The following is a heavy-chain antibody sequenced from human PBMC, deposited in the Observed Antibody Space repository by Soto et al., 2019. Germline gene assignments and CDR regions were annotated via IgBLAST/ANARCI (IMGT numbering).Heavy chain of an antibody. D-gene: IGHD2-15*01. CDR1: GYTFISYA. Sequence: ASVKVSCKASGYTFISYAIHWVRQAPGQRLEWMGWINAGNGNTKYSQKFQGRVTITRDTSASTAYMELSSLRSEDTAVYYCARELQGLYYFDYWGQGTLVTVSS. J-gene: IGHJ4*02. CDR3: ARELQGLYYFDY. V-gene: IGHV1-3*01. CDR2: INAGNGNT.